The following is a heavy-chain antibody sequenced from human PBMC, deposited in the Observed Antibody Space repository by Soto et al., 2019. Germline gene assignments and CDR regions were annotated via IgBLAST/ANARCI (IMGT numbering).Heavy chain of an antibody. Sequence: PGGSLRLSCAASGFTFSSYEMNWVRQAPGKGLEWVSYISSSGNTIYYADSVKGRFTISRDNADNSLFLQMNSLRVEDTAVYYCARDLRITIFGVLTPFDYWGQGTLVTVSS. CDR1: GFTFSSYE. J-gene: IGHJ4*02. CDR3: ARDLRITIFGVLTPFDY. D-gene: IGHD3-3*01. CDR2: ISSSGNTI. V-gene: IGHV3-48*03.